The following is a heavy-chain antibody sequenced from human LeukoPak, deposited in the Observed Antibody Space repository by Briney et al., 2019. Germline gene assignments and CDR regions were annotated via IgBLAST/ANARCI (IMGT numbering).Heavy chain of an antibody. V-gene: IGHV3-43*01. J-gene: IGHJ4*02. D-gene: IGHD3-10*01. CDR3: AKGKNTGSYLSHVDY. CDR2: ITWDGGST. Sequence: GGSLRLSCAASGFTFGDYTMHWVRQAPGKGLEWVSLITWDGGSTYYADSVKGRFTISRDNSKNSPYLQMNSLRTEDTALYYCAKGKNTGSYLSHVDYWRQGTLVTVSS. CDR1: GFTFGDYT.